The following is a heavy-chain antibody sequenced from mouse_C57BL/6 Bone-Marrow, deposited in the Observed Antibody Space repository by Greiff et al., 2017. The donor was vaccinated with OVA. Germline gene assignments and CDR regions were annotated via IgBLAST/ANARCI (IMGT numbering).Heavy chain of an antibody. D-gene: IGHD2-4*01. J-gene: IGHJ1*03. CDR2: IDPSDGYT. V-gene: IGHV1-69*01. CDR1: GYTFTSYW. Sequence: VQLQQPGAELVMPGASVKLSCKASGYTFTSYWMHWVKQRPGQGLEWIGEIDPSDGYTNYNQKFKGKSTLTVDKSSSTAYMQLSSLTSEDSAVYYCAREEIYYDYWYFDVWGTGTTVTVSS. CDR3: AREEIYYDYWYFDV.